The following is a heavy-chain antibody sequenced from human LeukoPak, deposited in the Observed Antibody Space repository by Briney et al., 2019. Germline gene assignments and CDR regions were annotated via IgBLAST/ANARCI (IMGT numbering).Heavy chain of an antibody. CDR2: MNPNSGNT. Sequence: ASVTVSCKASGYTFTSYDINWVRQATGQGLEWMGWMNPNSGNTGYAQKFQGRVTMTRNTSISTAYMELSSLRAEDTAVYYCARGSDDYVWGINDYWGQGTLVTVSS. CDR1: GYTFTSYD. CDR3: ARGSDDYVWGINDY. V-gene: IGHV1-8*01. D-gene: IGHD3-16*01. J-gene: IGHJ4*02.